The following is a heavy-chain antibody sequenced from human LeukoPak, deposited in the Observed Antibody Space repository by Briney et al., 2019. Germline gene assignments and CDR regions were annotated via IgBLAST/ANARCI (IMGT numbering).Heavy chain of an antibody. V-gene: IGHV2-5*01. CDR3: ARIIITTRMINWFDP. J-gene: IGHJ5*02. Sequence: SGPTLVKPTQTLTLTCTFSGFSLSTSGVGVGWIRQPPGKALEWLALIYWNDDKHYSPSLKSRLTITKDTSKNQVVLTMTNMDPVDTATYYCARIIITTRMINWFDPWGQGTLVTVSS. CDR1: GFSLSTSGVG. D-gene: IGHD3-22*01. CDR2: IYWNDDK.